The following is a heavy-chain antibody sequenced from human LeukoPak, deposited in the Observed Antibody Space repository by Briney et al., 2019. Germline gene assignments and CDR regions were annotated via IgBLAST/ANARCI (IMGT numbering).Heavy chain of an antibody. J-gene: IGHJ4*02. V-gene: IGHV4-31*03. CDR2: IYYSGST. CDR3: ARGRKAIVAVDY. Sequence: TLSLTCTVSGGSISSGGYYWSWIRQHPGTGLEWIGYIYYSGSTYYNPSLKSRVTISVDTSKNQFSLELSSVTAADTAVYYCARGRKAIVAVDYWGQGTLVTVSS. D-gene: IGHD2-2*01. CDR1: GGSISSGGYY.